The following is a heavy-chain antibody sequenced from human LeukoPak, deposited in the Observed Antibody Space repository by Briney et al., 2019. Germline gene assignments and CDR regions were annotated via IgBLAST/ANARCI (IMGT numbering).Heavy chain of an antibody. D-gene: IGHD6-13*01. CDR2: ISFDGTTK. Sequence: GGSLRLSCAASGFTFSDYTMHWVRQAPGRGLDWVAIISFDGTTKYYAASVKGRFTISRDNSKNTLYLQMDSLRPEDTDVYYCARDKDNSRFFDYWGQGTQVTVSS. CDR3: ARDKDNSRFFDY. J-gene: IGHJ4*02. CDR1: GFTFSDYT. V-gene: IGHV3-30*04.